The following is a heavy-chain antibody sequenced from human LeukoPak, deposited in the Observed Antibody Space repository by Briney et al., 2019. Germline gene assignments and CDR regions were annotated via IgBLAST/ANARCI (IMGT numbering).Heavy chain of an antibody. Sequence: PGGSLRLSCAASGFTFSSYAMSWVRQAPGEGLEWVSAITGSGGSTYYADSVKGRFTISRDNSKNTLYLQMNSLRAEDTAIYYCANSRAYYDLWSGYSTIDYWGQGTLVTVSS. CDR3: ANSRAYYDLWSGYSTIDY. J-gene: IGHJ4*02. CDR2: ITGSGGST. V-gene: IGHV3-23*01. CDR1: GFTFSSYA. D-gene: IGHD3-3*01.